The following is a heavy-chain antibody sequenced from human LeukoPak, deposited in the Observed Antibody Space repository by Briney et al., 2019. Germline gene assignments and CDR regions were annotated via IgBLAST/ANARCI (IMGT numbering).Heavy chain of an antibody. Sequence: PGGSLRLSCAASGFTVSSNYMSWVRQAPGKGLVWVSVIYSGGSTYYADSVKGRFTISRDNSKNTLYLQMNSLRAEDTAVYYCARSMDCSSTSCYGLEGTYYYYGMDVWGKGTTVTVSS. CDR2: IYSGGST. CDR1: GFTVSSNY. CDR3: ARSMDCSSTSCYGLEGTYYYYGMDV. J-gene: IGHJ6*04. V-gene: IGHV3-53*01. D-gene: IGHD2-2*01.